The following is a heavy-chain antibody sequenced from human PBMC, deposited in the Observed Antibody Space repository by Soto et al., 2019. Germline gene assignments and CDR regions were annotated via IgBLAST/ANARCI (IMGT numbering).Heavy chain of an antibody. D-gene: IGHD2-15*01. CDR3: AKDCGGGGSCTD. J-gene: IGHJ4*02. V-gene: IGHV3-23*01. CDR2: IGGSSDTT. Sequence: GWSLRLSCAAFRGYAMSWVRQAPGKGLEWVSTIGGSSDTTYYADSVKGRFTISRDNSKNTVYLQTNSLRADDTAVYYCAKDCGGGGSCTDWGQGTRVTVSS. CDR1: RGYA.